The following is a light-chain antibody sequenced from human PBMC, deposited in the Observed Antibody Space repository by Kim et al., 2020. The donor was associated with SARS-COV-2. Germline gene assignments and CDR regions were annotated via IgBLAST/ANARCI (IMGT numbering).Light chain of an antibody. Sequence: SYELTQPPSVSVAPGKTAWITCGGDNIGDKNVHWYHQKPGQAPVLVVYDDSARPSGIPERFSGSNSANTATLTISRVEAGDEADYYCQVWDSSSDHVVLGGGTQLT. V-gene: IGLV3-21*03. CDR3: QVWDSSSDHVV. CDR1: NIGDKN. J-gene: IGLJ2*01. CDR2: DDS.